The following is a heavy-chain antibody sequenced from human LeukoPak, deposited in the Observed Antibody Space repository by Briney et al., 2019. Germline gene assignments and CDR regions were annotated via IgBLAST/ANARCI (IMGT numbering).Heavy chain of an antibody. J-gene: IGHJ4*02. CDR1: GFTFDDYA. CDR3: AREPTDSSGYRFDY. Sequence: SGGSLRLSCAVSGFTFDDYAMHWVRLVPGKGLEWVSGISWNSDTIGYGDSVKGRFTISRDNAKNSLYLQMNSLRAEDTAVYYCAREPTDSSGYRFDYWGQGTLVTVFS. V-gene: IGHV3-9*01. CDR2: ISWNSDTI. D-gene: IGHD3-22*01.